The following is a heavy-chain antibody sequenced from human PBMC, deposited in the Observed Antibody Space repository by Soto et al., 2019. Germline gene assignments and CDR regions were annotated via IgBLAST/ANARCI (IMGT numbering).Heavy chain of an antibody. CDR2: INPNIGGT. Sequence: ASVKVSCKASGYTFTGYYMHWVRQAPGQGLEWMGWINPNIGGTNYAQKFQGWVTMTRDTYIRTAYMELSRLRSDDTAVYYCAREKRIAAPSYYYYGREVWGQHTTVTASS. CDR3: AREKRIAAPSYYYYGREV. J-gene: IGHJ6*02. V-gene: IGHV1-2*04. D-gene: IGHD6-13*01. CDR1: GYTFTGYY.